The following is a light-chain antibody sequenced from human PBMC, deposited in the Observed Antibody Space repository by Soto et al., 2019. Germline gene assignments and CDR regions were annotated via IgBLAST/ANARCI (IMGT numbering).Light chain of an antibody. Sequence: DIQMTESPSTLSASVGDRVTITCRASQSISSWLAWYQQKPGKAPKLLIYDASSLESGVPSRFGGSGSGTEFTLTISSLQPDDFATYYCQQYNSMWTFGQGAKVE. J-gene: IGKJ1*01. CDR2: DAS. V-gene: IGKV1-5*01. CDR1: QSISSW. CDR3: QQYNSMWT.